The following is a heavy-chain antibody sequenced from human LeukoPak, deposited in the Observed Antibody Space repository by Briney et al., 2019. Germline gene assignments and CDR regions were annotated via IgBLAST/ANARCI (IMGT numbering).Heavy chain of an antibody. J-gene: IGHJ4*02. Sequence: PGGSLTLSCAASGFTFGSYSMTWVRQAPGKGLEWVSVVSGSGTTTYYADSVKGRFTISRDNSKNTLYLQMNSLRAEDSAVYYCAKGASGYLPGFWGQGALVTVSS. D-gene: IGHD3-22*01. CDR1: GFTFGSYS. CDR3: AKGASGYLPGF. V-gene: IGHV3-23*01. CDR2: VSGSGTTT.